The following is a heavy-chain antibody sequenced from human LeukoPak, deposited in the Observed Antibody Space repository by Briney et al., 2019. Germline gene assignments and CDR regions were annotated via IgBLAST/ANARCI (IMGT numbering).Heavy chain of an antibody. CDR3: ARSYGGNPPAGDYYFDY. V-gene: IGHV1-69*01. D-gene: IGHD4-23*01. CDR1: GGTFSSYA. CDR2: IIPIFGTA. Sequence: GASVKVSCKASGGTFSSYAISWVRQAPGQGLEWMGGIIPIFGTANYAQKFQGRVTITADESTSTAYMELSSLRSEDTAVYYCARSYGGNPPAGDYYFDYWGQGTLVTVSS. J-gene: IGHJ4*02.